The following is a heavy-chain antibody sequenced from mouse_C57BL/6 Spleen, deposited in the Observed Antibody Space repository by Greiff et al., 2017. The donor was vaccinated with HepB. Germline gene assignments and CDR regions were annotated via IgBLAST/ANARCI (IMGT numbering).Heavy chain of an antibody. V-gene: IGHV1-61*01. D-gene: IGHD3-2*02. CDR2: IYPSDSET. CDR3: ARWGLRLEGNAMDY. J-gene: IGHJ4*01. Sequence: VQLQQPGAELVRPGSSVKLSCKASGYTFTSYWMDWVKQRPGQGLEWIGNIYPSDSETHYNQKFKDKATLTVDKSSSTAYMQLSSLTSEDSAVYYGARWGLRLEGNAMDYWGQGTSVTVSS. CDR1: GYTFTSYW.